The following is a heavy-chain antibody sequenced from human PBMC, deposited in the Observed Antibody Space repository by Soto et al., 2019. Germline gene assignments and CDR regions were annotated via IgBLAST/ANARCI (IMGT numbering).Heavy chain of an antibody. CDR1: CGSFSGYY. Sequence: SDTLSLTCAVYCGSFSGYYCSWIRQPPGKGLEWIGEINHSGSTNYNPSLKSRVTISVDTSKNQFSLKLSSVTAADTAVYYCARGRGRITMVRGARLDPWGQGTMVTVSS. V-gene: IGHV4-34*01. J-gene: IGHJ5*02. D-gene: IGHD3-10*01. CDR3: ARGRGRITMVRGARLDP. CDR2: INHSGST.